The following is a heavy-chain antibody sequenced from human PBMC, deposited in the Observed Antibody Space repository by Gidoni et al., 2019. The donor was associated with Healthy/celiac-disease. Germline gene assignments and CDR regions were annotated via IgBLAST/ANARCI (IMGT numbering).Heavy chain of an antibody. J-gene: IGHJ5*02. D-gene: IGHD1-20*01. CDR2: IDWDDDK. CDR1: GFSLSTRGRC. V-gene: IGHV2-70*01. CDR3: ARTLAPKKYNWKPQFQNWFDP. Sequence: QVTLRESGPALVKPTQTLTLTCTFSGFSLSTRGRCASWIRQPPGKALEWLALIDWDDDKYYSTSLKTRRTISKDTSKNQVVLTMTNMDPVDTATYYCARTLAPKKYNWKPQFQNWFDPWGQGTLVTVSS.